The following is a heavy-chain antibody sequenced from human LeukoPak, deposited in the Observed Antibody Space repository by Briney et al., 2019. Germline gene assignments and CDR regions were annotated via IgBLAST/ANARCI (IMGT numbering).Heavy chain of an antibody. V-gene: IGHV3-11*01. J-gene: IGHJ4*02. CDR3: ASDIVARSGDF. CDR1: GFTFSDYY. Sequence: GGSLRLSCAASGFTFSDYYMSWIRQAPGKGLEWVAYITSSGDDIYYANPVKGRFTISRGNAKNALFLRMNSLRVEDTATYYCASDIVARSGDFWGQGTLVSVSS. D-gene: IGHD5-12*01. CDR2: ITSSGDDI.